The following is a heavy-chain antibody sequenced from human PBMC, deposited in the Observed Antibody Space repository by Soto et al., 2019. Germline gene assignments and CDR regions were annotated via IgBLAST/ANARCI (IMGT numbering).Heavy chain of an antibody. CDR3: AKGGGSPDY. J-gene: IGHJ4*02. D-gene: IGHD3-10*01. Sequence: QVQLVESGGGVVQPGRSLRLSCAASGFTFSSYGMHWVRQAPGKGLEWVAVISYDGSNKYYADSVKGRFTISRDNSKNPLYLQMNSLRAEDKAVYYCAKGGGSPDYWGQGTLVTVSS. CDR1: GFTFSSYG. CDR2: ISYDGSNK. V-gene: IGHV3-30*18.